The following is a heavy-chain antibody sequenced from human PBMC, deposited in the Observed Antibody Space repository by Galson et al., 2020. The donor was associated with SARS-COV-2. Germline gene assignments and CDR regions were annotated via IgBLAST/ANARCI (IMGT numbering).Heavy chain of an antibody. V-gene: IGHV3-30-3*01. D-gene: IGHD2-2*01. CDR1: GFTFSSYA. J-gene: IGHJ6*03. Sequence: GGSLRLSCAASGFTFSSYAMHWVRQAPGKGLEWVAVISYDGSNKYYADSVKGRFTISRDNSKNTLYLQMNSLRAEDTAVYYCARDYGDIVVVPAAVNHYYYYMDVWGKGTTVTVSS. CDR3: ARDYGDIVVVPAAVNHYYYYMDV. CDR2: ISYDGSNK.